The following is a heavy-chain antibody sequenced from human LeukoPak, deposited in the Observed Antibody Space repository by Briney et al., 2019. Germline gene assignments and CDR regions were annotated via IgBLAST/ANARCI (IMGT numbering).Heavy chain of an antibody. V-gene: IGHV4-39*01. J-gene: IGHJ4*02. CDR2: IYYSGST. CDR3: ARQGIIKDIVVVPAAIVP. D-gene: IGHD2-2*01. CDR1: GGSISSSSYY. Sequence: PSETLSLTCTVSGGSISSSSYYWGWIRQPPGKGLEWSGSIYYSGSTYYNPSINSRATISVEPSKNQFSLKLSSVTAGDTAVYYCARQGIIKDIVVVPAAIVPWGQGTLVTVSS.